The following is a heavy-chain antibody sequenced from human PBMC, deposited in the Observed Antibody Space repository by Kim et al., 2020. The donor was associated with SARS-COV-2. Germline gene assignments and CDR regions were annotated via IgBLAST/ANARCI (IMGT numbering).Heavy chain of an antibody. V-gene: IGHV4-59*13. Sequence: SETLSLTCTVSGGSISSYYWSWIRHPPGKGLEWIGYIYYSGSTNYNPSLKSRVTISVDTSKNQFSLKLSSVTAADTAVYYCSRVHRGYSYGWVTFDYWG. CDR3: SRVHRGYSYGWVTFDY. CDR2: IYYSGST. CDR1: GGSISSYY. J-gene: IGHJ4*01. D-gene: IGHD5-18*01.